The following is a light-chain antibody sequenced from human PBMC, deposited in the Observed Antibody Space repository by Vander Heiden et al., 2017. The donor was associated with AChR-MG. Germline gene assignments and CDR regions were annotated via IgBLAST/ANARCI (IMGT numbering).Light chain of an antibody. CDR1: SLRSYY. CDR3: NSRDSSGNRDLV. V-gene: IGLV3-19*01. Sequence: SSELTQDPAVSVALGQTVRLTCQGDSLRSYYASWYQQKPGQAPVLVIYGKNNRPSGIPDRFSGSSSGNTASLTITGAQAEDEADYYCNSRDSSGNRDLVFGGGTKLTVL. J-gene: IGLJ3*02. CDR2: GKN.